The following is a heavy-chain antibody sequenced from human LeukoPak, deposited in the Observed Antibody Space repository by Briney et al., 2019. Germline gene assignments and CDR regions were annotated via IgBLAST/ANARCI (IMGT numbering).Heavy chain of an antibody. J-gene: IGHJ4*02. D-gene: IGHD5-12*01. CDR1: VGSISSSSYY. CDR3: AREVGLVAADY. V-gene: IGHV4-39*07. CDR2: IYYSGST. Sequence: SEALSLTCTVSVGSISSSSYYWGWIRQPPGKGLEWIGSIYYSGSTYYNPSLKSRVPISVATSQNQFSMKLSSVTAADTAVYYCAREVGLVAADYWGQGTLVTVSS.